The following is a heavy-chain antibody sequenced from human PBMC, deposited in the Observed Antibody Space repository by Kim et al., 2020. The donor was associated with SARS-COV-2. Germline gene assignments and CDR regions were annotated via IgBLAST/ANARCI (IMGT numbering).Heavy chain of an antibody. CDR1: GGSISSYY. CDR2: IYYSGST. Sequence: GSLSLTCTVSGGSISSYYWSWIRQPPGKGLEWIGYIYYSGSTNYNPSLKSRVTISVDTSKNQFSLKLSSVTAADTPVDYCARETRGPPYCDCWSGYYFD. V-gene: IGHV4-59*01. D-gene: IGHD3-3*01. CDR3: ARETRGPPYCDCWSGYYFD. J-gene: IGHJ4*01.